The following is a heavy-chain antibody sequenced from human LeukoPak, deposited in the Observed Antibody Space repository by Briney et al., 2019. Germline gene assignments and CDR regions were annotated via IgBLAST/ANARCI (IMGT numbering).Heavy chain of an antibody. CDR1: GYTFASYY. CDR2: INPSGGST. Sequence: ASVKVSCKASGYTFASYYMHWVRQAPGQGLEWMGIINPSGGSTSYAQKFQGRVTMTRDTSTSTVYMELSSLRSEDTAVYYCASLPHPIAAAGSNHAFDIWGQGTMVTVSS. J-gene: IGHJ3*02. V-gene: IGHV1-46*01. D-gene: IGHD6-13*01. CDR3: ASLPHPIAAAGSNHAFDI.